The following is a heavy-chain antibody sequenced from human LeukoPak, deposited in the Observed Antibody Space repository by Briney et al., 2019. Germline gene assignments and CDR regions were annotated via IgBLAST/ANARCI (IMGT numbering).Heavy chain of an antibody. V-gene: IGHV4-59*08. D-gene: IGHD3-22*01. J-gene: IGHJ4*02. Sequence: SETLSLTCTVSGGSISGYYWSWLRQPPEKGLECIGYIYYSGSTNYNPSLKSRVTISVDTSRNQFSLKLTSVTAADTAVYYCAKVSDRDSSGYYWGFEYWGQGTLVTVSS. CDR1: GGSISGYY. CDR3: AKVSDRDSSGYYWGFEY. CDR2: IYYSGST.